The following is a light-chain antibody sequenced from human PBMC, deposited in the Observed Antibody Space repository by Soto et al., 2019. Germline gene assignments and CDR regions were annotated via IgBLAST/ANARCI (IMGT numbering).Light chain of an antibody. CDR1: QSVSSY. V-gene: IGKV3-11*01. CDR2: DAS. Sequence: EIVLTQSPATLSLSPGERATLSCRASQSVSSYLAWYQQKPGQAPRLLIYDASNRATGIPARFSGSGSGTDFTLTISSLEPEDFAVYYCQQDYNLETFGQGTKVDIK. J-gene: IGKJ1*01. CDR3: QQDYNLET.